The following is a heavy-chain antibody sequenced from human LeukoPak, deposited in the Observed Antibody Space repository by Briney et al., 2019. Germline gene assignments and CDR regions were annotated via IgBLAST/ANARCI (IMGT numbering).Heavy chain of an antibody. CDR2: IYPGDSDT. D-gene: IGHD1-26*01. J-gene: IGHJ4*02. CDR3: ARHEWELAPFDY. CDR1: GYSFTSYW. V-gene: IGHV5-51*01. Sequence: GDSLKISYRGSGYSFTSYWIGWVRQMPGKGLEWMGIIYPGDSDTRYSPSFQGQVTISADKSISTAYLQWSSLKASDTAMYYCARHEWELAPFDYWGQGTLVTVSS.